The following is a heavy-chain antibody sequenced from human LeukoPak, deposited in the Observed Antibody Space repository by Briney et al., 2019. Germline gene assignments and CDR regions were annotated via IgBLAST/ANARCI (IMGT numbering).Heavy chain of an antibody. CDR2: IYHSGST. J-gene: IGHJ6*02. V-gene: IGHV4-4*02. D-gene: IGHD6-13*01. CDR3: AGGFEGIEDNYYGTDV. Sequence: SETLSLTCAVSGGSISSSKWWSWVRQPPGKGLEWIGEIYHSGSTNYNSSIKSRVTISVDKSKNQFSLKLSSVTAADTAVYYCAGGFEGIEDNYYGTDVWGQGTTVIVSS. CDR1: GGSISSSKW.